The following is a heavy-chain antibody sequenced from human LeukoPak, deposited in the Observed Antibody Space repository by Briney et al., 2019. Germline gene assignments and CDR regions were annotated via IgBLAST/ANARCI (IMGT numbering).Heavy chain of an antibody. CDR3: ARTTEAHSWRTRYYDYYMDV. V-gene: IGHV4-4*07. D-gene: IGHD6-13*01. J-gene: IGHJ6*03. CDR1: GGSISSYY. CDR2: IHTSGST. Sequence: SETLSLTCTVSGGSISSYYWSWIRQPAGKGLEWIGRIHTSGSTNYNPSLKSRVTMSVDTSKNQFSLKLSSVTAADTAVYYCARTTEAHSWRTRYYDYYMDVWGKGTTVTVSS.